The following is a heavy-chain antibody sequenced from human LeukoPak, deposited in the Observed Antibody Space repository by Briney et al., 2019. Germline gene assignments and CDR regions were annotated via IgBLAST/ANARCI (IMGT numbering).Heavy chain of an antibody. CDR3: ARVEDDSSGYYYVGYYFDY. CDR2: INPNSGGT. D-gene: IGHD3-22*01. CDR1: GYTFTGYY. V-gene: IGHV1-2*02. Sequence: ASVKVSCKASGYTFTGYYMHWVRQAPGQGLEWMGWINPNSGGTNYAQKFQDRVTMTRDTSISTAYMELSRLRSDDTAVYYCARVEDDSSGYYYVGYYFDYWGQGTLVTVSS. J-gene: IGHJ4*02.